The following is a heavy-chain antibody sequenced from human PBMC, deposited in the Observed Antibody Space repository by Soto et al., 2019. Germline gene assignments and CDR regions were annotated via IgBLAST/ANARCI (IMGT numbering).Heavy chain of an antibody. J-gene: IGHJ4*02. CDR2: IYHSGGT. CDR1: GDSISNGGYS. D-gene: IGHD3-22*01. V-gene: IGHV4-30-2*01. Sequence: QLQLQESGSGLVKPSQTLSLTCAVSGDSISNGGYSWNWIRQPPGKGLEWIGYIYHSGGTDYNPFVKSRVTITVDSSNNQFSLTLSSVTAADTAVYYCARDSRSGYYVEFWGEGTLVTVSS. CDR3: ARDSRSGYYVEF.